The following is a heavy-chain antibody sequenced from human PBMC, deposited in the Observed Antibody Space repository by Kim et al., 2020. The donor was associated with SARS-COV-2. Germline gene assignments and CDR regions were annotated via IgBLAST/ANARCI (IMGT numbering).Heavy chain of an antibody. CDR3: ARDTYSSSLDY. CDR2: K. D-gene: IGHD6-13*01. Sequence: KYYADAVKGRFTISRDNSKNTLYLQMNSLRAEDTAVYYCARDTYSSSLDYWGQGTLVTVSS. J-gene: IGHJ4*02. V-gene: IGHV3-33*01.